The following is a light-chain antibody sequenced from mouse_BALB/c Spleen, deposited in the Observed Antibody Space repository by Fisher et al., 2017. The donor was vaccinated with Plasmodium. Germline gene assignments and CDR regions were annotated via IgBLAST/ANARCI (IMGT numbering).Light chain of an antibody. J-gene: IGKJ1*01. V-gene: IGKV1-110*01. CDR1: QSLLHTYGDTY. CDR2: KVS. CDR3: WQGTHLWT. Sequence: DIVLTQSPLSLPVSLGDQASISCRSSQSLLHTYGDTYLHWYLQKPGQSPKLLIYKVSNRFSGVPDRFTGSGSGTDFTPKISRVEAEDLGLYYCWQGTHLWTFGGGTKLEIK.